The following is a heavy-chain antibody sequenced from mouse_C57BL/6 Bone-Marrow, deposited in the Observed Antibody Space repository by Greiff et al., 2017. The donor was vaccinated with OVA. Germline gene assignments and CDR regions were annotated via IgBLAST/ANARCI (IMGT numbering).Heavy chain of an antibody. Sequence: EVQLVESGPGLAKPSQTLSLTCSVTGYSITSDYWNWIRKFPGNKLEYMGYISYSGSTYYNPSLQSRISITRDTSKNQYYLQLNSVTTEDTATEYWARVYYDYDGGYYDGWGTGTTVTVSA. CDR1: GYSITSDY. CDR3: ARVYYDYDGGYYDG. V-gene: IGHV3-8*01. J-gene: IGHJ1*03. CDR2: ISYSGST. D-gene: IGHD2-4*01.